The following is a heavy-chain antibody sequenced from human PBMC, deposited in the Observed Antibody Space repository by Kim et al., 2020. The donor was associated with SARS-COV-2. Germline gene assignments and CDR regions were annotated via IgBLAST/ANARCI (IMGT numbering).Heavy chain of an antibody. J-gene: IGHJ4*02. CDR3: ASTMIGTRAFYFDY. Sequence: ADSVKGRFTISRDNSKNTLYLQMNSLRAEDTAVYYCASTMIGTRAFYFDYWGQGTLVTVSS. D-gene: IGHD3-22*01. V-gene: IGHV3-30*01.